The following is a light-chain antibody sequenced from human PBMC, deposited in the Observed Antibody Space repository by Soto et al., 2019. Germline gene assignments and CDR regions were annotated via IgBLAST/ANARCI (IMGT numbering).Light chain of an antibody. CDR1: QSVSYTSNNKNY. V-gene: IGKV4-1*01. J-gene: IGKJ4*01. CDR2: WAS. CDR3: QQYYSTPLT. Sequence: DIVMTQSPDSLAVSLGERATINCKSSQSVSYTSNNKNYLAWYQQKPGQPPKLRIYWASTLESGVPDRFSGSGSATDFTLTISSLQAEDVAVYYCQQYYSTPLTFGGGTKVEIK.